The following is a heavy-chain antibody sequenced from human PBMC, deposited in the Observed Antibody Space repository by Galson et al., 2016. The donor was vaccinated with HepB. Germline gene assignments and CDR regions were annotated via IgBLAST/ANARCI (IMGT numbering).Heavy chain of an antibody. CDR1: GDSVSSKSAA. D-gene: IGHD6-19*01. CDR3: ARDRSSGWCGALFFDS. CDR2: THCRSRWYS. V-gene: IGHV6-1*01. J-gene: IGHJ4*02. Sequence: CAISGDSVSSKSAAWNWIRQSPSRGLEWLGRTHCRSRWYSDYAESMKSRLTINADTSKNQVSLQLNSVTPEDTAVYYCARDRSSGWCGALFFDSWGQGTLVTASS.